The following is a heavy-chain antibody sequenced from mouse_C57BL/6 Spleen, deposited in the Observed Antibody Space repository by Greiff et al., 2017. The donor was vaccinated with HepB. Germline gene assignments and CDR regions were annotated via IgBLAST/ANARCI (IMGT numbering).Heavy chain of an antibody. CDR3: AREGYYNFDV. J-gene: IGHJ1*03. CDR2: INPNNGGT. CDR1: GYTFTDYY. D-gene: IGHD2-3*01. Sequence: EVQLQQSGPELVKPGASVKISCKASGYTFTDYYMNWVKQSHGKSLEWIGDINPNNGGTSYNQKFKGKATLTVDKSSSTAYMELRSLTSEDSAVYYCAREGYYNFDVWGTGTTVTVSS. V-gene: IGHV1-26*01.